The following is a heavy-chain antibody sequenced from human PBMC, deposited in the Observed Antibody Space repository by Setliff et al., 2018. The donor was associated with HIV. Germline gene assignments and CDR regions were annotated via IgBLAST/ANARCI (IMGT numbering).Heavy chain of an antibody. Sequence: GGSLRLSCAASGFTFSAHGMHWVRQAPGKGLEWVADIKQDGSKAYYMDSVKGRFTISRDNPKNSLYLQMSSLRDEDTAVYYCAKVLVFGIDVFDIWGQGTMVTVSS. CDR2: IKQDGSKA. D-gene: IGHD3-10*02. J-gene: IGHJ3*02. CDR1: GFTFSAHG. CDR3: AKVLVFGIDVFDI. V-gene: IGHV3-7*03.